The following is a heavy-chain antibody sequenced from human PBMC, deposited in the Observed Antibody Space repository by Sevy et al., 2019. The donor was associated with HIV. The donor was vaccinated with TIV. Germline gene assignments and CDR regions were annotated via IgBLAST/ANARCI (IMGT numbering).Heavy chain of an antibody. D-gene: IGHD3-22*01. Sequence: SETLSLTCAVSGGSNSRNNWWSWVRQPPGKGLEWIGGIYDSGDTNFNPTLKSRVTISLDKSKNQFSLKLTSLTAADTAVYYWARQGYYDVSGYPRHYFDYWGQGALVTVSS. CDR1: GGSNSRNNW. V-gene: IGHV4-4*02. CDR2: IYDSGDT. CDR3: ARQGYYDVSGYPRHYFDY. J-gene: IGHJ4*02.